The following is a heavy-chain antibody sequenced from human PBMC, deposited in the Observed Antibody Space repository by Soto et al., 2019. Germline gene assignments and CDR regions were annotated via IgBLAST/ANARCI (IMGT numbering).Heavy chain of an antibody. V-gene: IGHV4-61*01. J-gene: IGHJ6*02. D-gene: IGHD3-10*01. CDR2: IYYSVST. CDR1: WGSVSSGNYY. CDR3: ARDNRGRGVIQKGMYYYGRDV. Sequence: PSETLSLTCTVSWGSVSSGNYYCSWIRQPPGKGLELIGYIYYSVSTSYNPSLTSRVTISVDTSKNQFSLKPSSVTAADAAVYYCARDNRGRGVIQKGMYYYGRDVWGQVTTVTVS.